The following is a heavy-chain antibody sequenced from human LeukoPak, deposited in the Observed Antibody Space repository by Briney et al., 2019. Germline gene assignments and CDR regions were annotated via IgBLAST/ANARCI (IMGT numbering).Heavy chain of an antibody. V-gene: IGHV1-69*05. CDR1: GYTFTGYY. Sequence: ASVKVSCKASGYTFTGYYMHWVRQAPGQGLEWMGRIIPIFGTANYAQKFQGRVTITTDESTSTAYMGLSSLRSEDTAVYYRAREPPLGLGWFDPWGQGTLVTVSS. CDR2: IIPIFGTA. D-gene: IGHD7-27*01. J-gene: IGHJ5*02. CDR3: AREPPLGLGWFDP.